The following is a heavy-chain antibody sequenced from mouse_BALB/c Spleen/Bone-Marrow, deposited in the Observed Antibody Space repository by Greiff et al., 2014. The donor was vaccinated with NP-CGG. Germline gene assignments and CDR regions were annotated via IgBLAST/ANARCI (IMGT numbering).Heavy chain of an antibody. D-gene: IGHD2-3*01. V-gene: IGHV2-9*02. J-gene: IGHJ2*01. Sequence: QVQLKESGSGLVAPSQSLTITCTVSGFSLASYGIHWVRQPPGKGLEWLGVIWAGGATNYNSALMSRLSISKDNSKSQVFLKMNSLQIDDTAMFYCTREREGDGYYDFDYWGQGTIFTVSS. CDR1: GFSLASYG. CDR2: IWAGGAT. CDR3: TREREGDGYYDFDY.